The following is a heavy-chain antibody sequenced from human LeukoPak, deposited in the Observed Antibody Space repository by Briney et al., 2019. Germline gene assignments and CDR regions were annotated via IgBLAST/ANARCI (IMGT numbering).Heavy chain of an antibody. V-gene: IGHV4-59*01. D-gene: IGHD2-2*01. Sequence: SETLSLTCTVSGGSISSYYWSWIRQPPGKGLEWIGYIYYSGSTNYNPSLKSRVTISVDTSKNQFSLKLSSVTAADTAVYYCARAGDIVVVPAALFFDYWGQGTLVTVSS. CDR2: IYYSGST. J-gene: IGHJ4*02. CDR1: GGSISSYY. CDR3: ARAGDIVVVPAALFFDY.